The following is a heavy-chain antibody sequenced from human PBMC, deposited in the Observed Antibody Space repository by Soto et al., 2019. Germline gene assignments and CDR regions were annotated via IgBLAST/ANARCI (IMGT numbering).Heavy chain of an antibody. J-gene: IGHJ4*02. Sequence: GASVKVSCKASGNIFTSYGINWVRQATGHGLEWMGWINPNSGNIGYAQKFQGRVTMTRDTAIRTAYMEVSRLRSDDTAVYYCARGRASGSYYLLDYWGQGTLVTVSS. CDR2: INPNSGNI. CDR3: ARGRASGSYYLLDY. V-gene: IGHV1-8*01. D-gene: IGHD3-10*01. CDR1: GNIFTSYG.